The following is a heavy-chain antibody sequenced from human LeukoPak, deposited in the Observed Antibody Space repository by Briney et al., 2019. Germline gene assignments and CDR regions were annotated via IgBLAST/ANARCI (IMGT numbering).Heavy chain of an antibody. CDR2: IYTSGST. J-gene: IGHJ5*02. CDR1: GGSFSGYY. CDR3: ARVVYSSSWDYDNWFDP. Sequence: SETLSLTCAVYGGSFSGYYWSWIRQPAGKGLEWIGRIYTSGSTNYNPSLKSRVTISVDTSKNQFSLKLSSVTAADTAVYYCARVVYSSSWDYDNWFDPWGQGTLVTVSS. D-gene: IGHD6-13*01. V-gene: IGHV4-59*10.